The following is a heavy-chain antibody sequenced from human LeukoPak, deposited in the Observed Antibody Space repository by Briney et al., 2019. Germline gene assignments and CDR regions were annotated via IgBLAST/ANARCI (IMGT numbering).Heavy chain of an antibody. V-gene: IGHV3-23*01. J-gene: IGHJ4*02. Sequence: GGSLRLSCTASGFTFSSYTMSWVRQAPAKGLKWVSTISTGGGNTYYADSVQGRFTVSRDDSKNTLYLQMNSLRAEDTAVYYCAKDGGLWISAHWGDSWGRGTLVTVSS. CDR1: GFTFSSYT. CDR3: AKDGGLWISAHWGDS. D-gene: IGHD2-2*03. CDR2: ISTGGGNT.